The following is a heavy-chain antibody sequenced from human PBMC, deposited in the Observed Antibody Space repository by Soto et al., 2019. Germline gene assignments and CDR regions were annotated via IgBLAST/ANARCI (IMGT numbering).Heavy chain of an antibody. CDR1: GGSISSGGYS. CDR3: ARASTTVTTLDY. Sequence: QLQLQESGSGLVKPSQTLSLTCAVSGGSISSGGYSWSWIRQPPGKGLEWIGYIYHSGSTYYNPSRKRRVTTSVDRSKNHLSLQLSTVTAADTAVYYCARASTTVTTLDYWGQGTLVTVSS. CDR2: IYHSGST. V-gene: IGHV4-30-2*01. D-gene: IGHD4-17*01. J-gene: IGHJ4*02.